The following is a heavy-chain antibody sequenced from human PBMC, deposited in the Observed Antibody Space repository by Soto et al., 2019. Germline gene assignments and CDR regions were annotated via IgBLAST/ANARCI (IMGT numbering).Heavy chain of an antibody. CDR2: IYYSGST. CDR3: ARTSGWGSSWYWGWSSNYCYYYGMDV. J-gene: IGHJ6*02. V-gene: IGHV4-39*01. D-gene: IGHD6-13*01. Sequence: KGLEWIWSIYYSGSTYYNPPLKSRVTISVDTSKNQFSLKLSSVTAADTAVYYCARTSGWGSSWYWGWSSNYCYYYGMDVWGQGTTVS.